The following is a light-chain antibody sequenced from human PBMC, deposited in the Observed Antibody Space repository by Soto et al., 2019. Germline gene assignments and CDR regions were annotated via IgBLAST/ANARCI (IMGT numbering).Light chain of an antibody. CDR1: SSDVGGYNY. CDR2: DVS. CDR3: SSYTGSSAYVV. Sequence: QSALTQPASVSGSPGQSITISCTGTSSDVGGYNYVSWYQQHPGKAPKLMIYDVSNRPSGVSNRFSGSKSGNTASLTISGLQAEDEVDYYCSSYTGSSAYVVFGGGTKLTVL. J-gene: IGLJ2*01. V-gene: IGLV2-14*01.